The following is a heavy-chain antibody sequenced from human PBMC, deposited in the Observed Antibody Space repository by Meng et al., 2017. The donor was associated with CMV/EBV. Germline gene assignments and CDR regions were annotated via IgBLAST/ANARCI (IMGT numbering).Heavy chain of an antibody. CDR1: GFTFSSYS. CDR2: ISSSSSYI. Sequence: GESLQISCAASGFTFSSYSMNWVRQAPGKGLEWVSSISSSSSYIYYADSVKGRFTISRDNAKNSLYLQMNSLRAEDTAVYYCAKCIAVAGNSDYWGQGTLVTVSS. V-gene: IGHV3-21*01. D-gene: IGHD6-19*01. J-gene: IGHJ4*02. CDR3: AKCIAVAGNSDY.